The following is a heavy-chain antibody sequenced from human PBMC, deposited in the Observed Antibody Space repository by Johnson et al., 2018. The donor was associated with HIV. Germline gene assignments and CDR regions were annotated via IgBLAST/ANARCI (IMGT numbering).Heavy chain of an antibody. V-gene: IGHV3-20*04. J-gene: IGHJ3*02. Sequence: VQLVESGGRVVRPGGSLRLSCAASGFTFDDYGMSWVRQAPGKGLEWVSGINWNGGSTGYADSVKGRFTIARDNAKNSLYLQMNSLRAEDTAVYYCARARQGAVVKWGPGKRDAFDIWGQGTMVTVSS. D-gene: IGHD4-23*01. CDR3: ARARQGAVVKWGPGKRDAFDI. CDR1: GFTFDDYG. CDR2: INWNGGST.